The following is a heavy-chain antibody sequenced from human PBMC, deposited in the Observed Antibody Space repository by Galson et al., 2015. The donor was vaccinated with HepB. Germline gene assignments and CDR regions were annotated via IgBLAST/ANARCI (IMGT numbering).Heavy chain of an antibody. V-gene: IGHV1-69*13. CDR1: GGTFNTYA. D-gene: IGHD3-22*01. J-gene: IGHJ3*02. CDR3: ARIFYYDSSGRPGAFDI. CDR2: IIPIFGTA. Sequence: VKVSCKASGGTFNTYAISWVRQAPGQGLEWMGGIIPIFGTANYAQKFQGRVTITADESTSTAYMELSSLRSEDTAVYYCARIFYYDSSGRPGAFDIWGQGTMVTVSS.